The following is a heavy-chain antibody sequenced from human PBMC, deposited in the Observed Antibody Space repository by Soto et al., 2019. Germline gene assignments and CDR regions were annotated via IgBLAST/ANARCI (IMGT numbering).Heavy chain of an antibody. CDR3: ANYLTGAYYYDSSGYDYYYYYGMDV. CDR2: INHSGST. V-gene: IGHV4-34*01. J-gene: IGHJ6*02. D-gene: IGHD3-22*01. Sequence: SETLSLTCAVYGGSFSGYYWSWIRQPPGKGLEWIGEINHSGSTNYNPSHKSRVTISVDTSKNQFSLKLSSVTAADPAVYYCANYLTGAYYYDSSGYDYYYYYGMDVWGQGTTVTVSS. CDR1: GGSFSGYY.